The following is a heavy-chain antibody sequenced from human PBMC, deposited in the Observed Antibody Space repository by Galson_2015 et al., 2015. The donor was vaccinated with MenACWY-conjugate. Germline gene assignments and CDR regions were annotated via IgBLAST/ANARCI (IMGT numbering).Heavy chain of an antibody. CDR1: GFTFTEFG. CDR2: INSRSGNL. CDR3: TRDPEGDLDFDY. V-gene: IGHV3-48*02. J-gene: IGHJ4*02. D-gene: IGHD2-21*02. Sequence: SLRLSCAASGFTFTEFGMTWVRQAPGKGLEWVSHINSRSGNLLYADSVKGRFTISRGNVKNSVYLQMNNLRDEDTAVYFCTRDPEGDLDFDYWGQGTLVTVS.